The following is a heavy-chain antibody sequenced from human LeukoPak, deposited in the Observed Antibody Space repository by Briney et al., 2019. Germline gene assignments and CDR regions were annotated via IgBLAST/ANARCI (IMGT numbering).Heavy chain of an antibody. Sequence: SETLSLTCTVSGGSISSGSYYWSWIRQPAGKGLEWIGRIYTSGSTNYNPSLKSRVTISVDTSKNQFSLKLSSVTAADTAVYYCARVLGFYDSSGYYPYYFDYWGQGTLVTVSS. D-gene: IGHD3-22*01. V-gene: IGHV4-61*02. CDR1: GGSISSGSYY. CDR3: ARVLGFYDSSGYYPYYFDY. CDR2: IYTSGST. J-gene: IGHJ4*02.